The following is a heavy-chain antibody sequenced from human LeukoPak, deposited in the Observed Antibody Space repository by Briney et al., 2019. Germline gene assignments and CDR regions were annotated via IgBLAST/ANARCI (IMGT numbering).Heavy chain of an antibody. V-gene: IGHV3-43*02. CDR1: GFNFHDYA. CDR3: AKDYNPLYGDHPDY. J-gene: IGHJ4*02. Sequence: GGSLRLSCAASGFNFHDYAMHWVRQAPGKGLEWVSLISGDGGSAYYADSMKGRFTISRDNSKDSLYLQMNSLRTEDTALYYCAKDYNPLYGDHPDYWGQGTLATVSS. CDR2: ISGDGGSA. D-gene: IGHD4-17*01.